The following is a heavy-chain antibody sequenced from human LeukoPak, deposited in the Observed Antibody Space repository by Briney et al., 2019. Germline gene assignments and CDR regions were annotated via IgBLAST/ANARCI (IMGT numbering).Heavy chain of an antibody. CDR1: SGSISSSSYY. Sequence: SETLSLTCTVSSGSISSSSYYWGWIRQPPGKGLEWIGSIYYSGSTYYNPSLKSRVTISVDTSKNQFSLKLSSVTAADTAVYYCARLGASGSYVDYWGQGTLVTVSS. D-gene: IGHD1-26*01. CDR3: ARLGASGSYVDY. CDR2: IYYSGST. J-gene: IGHJ4*02. V-gene: IGHV4-39*01.